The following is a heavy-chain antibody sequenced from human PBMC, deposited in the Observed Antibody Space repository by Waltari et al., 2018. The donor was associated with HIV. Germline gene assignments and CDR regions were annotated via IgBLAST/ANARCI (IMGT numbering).Heavy chain of an antibody. CDR2: ISNNGHST. CDR1: GFTFSSSV. CDR3: VKEGGYCSGGRCYYYGMDV. J-gene: IGHJ6*02. V-gene: IGHV3-64D*06. D-gene: IGHD2-15*01. Sequence: EVQLVESGGGLVQPGGSLRLSCAASGFTFSSSVIHWVRQAPGKGLEYVSAISNNGHSTYYADSVKGRFTISRDNSKNTLNLQMSSLRAEDTAVYYCVKEGGYCSGGRCYYYGMDVWGQGTTVTVSS.